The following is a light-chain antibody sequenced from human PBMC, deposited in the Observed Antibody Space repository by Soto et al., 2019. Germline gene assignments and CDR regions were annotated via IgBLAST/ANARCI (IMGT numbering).Light chain of an antibody. CDR1: QSVGTK. CDR3: QQYYIWPVFT. CDR2: GAS. V-gene: IGKV3-15*01. J-gene: IGKJ4*02. Sequence: EKVMTQSPATLSVSPGERVTLSCRASQSVGTKLAWYQQKPGQAPRLLIYGASTRATGVPARFSGSGSGTEFTLTISSLQSEDLVIYYCQQYYIWPVFTFGGGAKVEIK.